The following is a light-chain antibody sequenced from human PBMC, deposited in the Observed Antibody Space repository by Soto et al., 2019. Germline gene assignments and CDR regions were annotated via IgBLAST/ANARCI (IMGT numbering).Light chain of an antibody. V-gene: IGKV3-11*01. CDR2: DAS. Sequence: EIVLTQSPATLSLSPGERATLSCRASQSVSTYLAWYQQKPGQAPRLLIYDASNRATGIPARFTASGSATNFTHTTSRLEPEDFAVYYCQQRSNWPPTWTFGQGTKLEIK. CDR1: QSVSTY. CDR3: QQRSNWPPTWT. J-gene: IGKJ1*01.